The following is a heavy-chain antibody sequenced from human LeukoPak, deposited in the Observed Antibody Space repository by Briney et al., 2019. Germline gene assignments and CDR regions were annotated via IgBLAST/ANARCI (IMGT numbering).Heavy chain of an antibody. CDR3: AREVDGLSRHFDY. V-gene: IGHV4-38-2*02. J-gene: IGHJ4*02. Sequence: SETLSLTCAVSGYSISSGYYWGWIRQPPGKGLELIGSIYHSGSTNYSPSLKSRVTILVDTSKKQFSLKLSSVTATDTAVYYCAREVDGLSRHFDYWGQGTLVTVSS. CDR2: IYHSGST. D-gene: IGHD6-19*01. CDR1: GYSISSGYY.